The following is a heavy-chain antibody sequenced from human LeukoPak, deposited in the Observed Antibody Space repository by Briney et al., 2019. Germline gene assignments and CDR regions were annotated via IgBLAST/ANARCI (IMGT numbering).Heavy chain of an antibody. Sequence: GGSLRLSCAASGFTFSSYGMHWVRQAPGKGLEWVAVISYDGSNRYYADSVKGRFTISRDNSKNTMYLQMNNLRSEDAAVYFCVRDYYGSGTYQGNYYYGMDVWGHGTTVTVSS. CDR3: VRDYYGSGTYQGNYYYGMDV. J-gene: IGHJ6*02. CDR1: GFTFSSYG. CDR2: ISYDGSNR. V-gene: IGHV3-30*03. D-gene: IGHD3-10*01.